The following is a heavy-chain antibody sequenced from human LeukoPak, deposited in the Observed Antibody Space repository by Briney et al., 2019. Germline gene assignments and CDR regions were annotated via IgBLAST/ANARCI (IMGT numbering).Heavy chain of an antibody. V-gene: IGHV3-11*04. D-gene: IGHD3-10*01. CDR1: GFTFSDYY. CDR3: ARSGTMDFDI. J-gene: IGHJ3*02. CDR2: ISSSGSTK. Sequence: GGSLRLSCAASGFTFSDYYMSWIRQAPGKGLEWVSYISSSGSTKKYADSVKGRFTISRDNAKNSLYLQISSLRAEDTAVYYCARSGTMDFDIWGQGTMVTVSS.